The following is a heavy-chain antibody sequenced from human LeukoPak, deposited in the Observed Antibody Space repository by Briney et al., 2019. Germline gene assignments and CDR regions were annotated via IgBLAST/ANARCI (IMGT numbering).Heavy chain of an antibody. V-gene: IGHV3-30-3*01. CDR1: GFTFSSYA. CDR3: ARDPADIVVVPAANYPDY. J-gene: IGHJ4*02. D-gene: IGHD2-2*01. Sequence: TGRSLRLSCAASGFTFSSYAMHWVRQAPGKGLEWVAVISYDGSNKYYADSVKGRFTISRDNSKNTLYLQMNSLRAEDTAVYYCARDPADIVVVPAANYPDYWGQGTLVTVSS. CDR2: ISYDGSNK.